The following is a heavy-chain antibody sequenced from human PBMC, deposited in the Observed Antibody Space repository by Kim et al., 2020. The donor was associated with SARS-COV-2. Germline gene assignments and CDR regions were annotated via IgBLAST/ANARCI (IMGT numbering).Heavy chain of an antibody. CDR1: GFTFISHG. Sequence: GGSLRLSCAVSGFTFISHGIHWVRQAPGKGLEWVSFISDDGRQISYEDSVKGRFTISRDNSKNMLYLEMGNLRAEDTAVYYCAKGKSGSGYYYMDVWGTGTTVMVS. CDR3: AKGKSGSGYYYMDV. J-gene: IGHJ6*03. V-gene: IGHV3-30*02. CDR2: ISDDGRQI. D-gene: IGHD3-10*01.